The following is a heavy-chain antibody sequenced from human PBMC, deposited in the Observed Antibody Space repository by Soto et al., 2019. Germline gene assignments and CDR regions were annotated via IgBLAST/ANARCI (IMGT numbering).Heavy chain of an antibody. J-gene: IGHJ6*02. V-gene: IGHV3-11*01. CDR3: ARDLLPAPGDFDYYYYYGMDV. Sequence: QVQLVESGGGLVKPGGSLRLSCAASGFTFSDYYMSWIRQAPGKGLEWVSYISRSGSTIYYADSVKGRFTISRDNAKNSLYLQMNSLRAEDTAVYYCARDLLPAPGDFDYYYYYGMDVWGQGTTVTVSS. D-gene: IGHD2-2*01. CDR2: ISRSGSTI. CDR1: GFTFSDYY.